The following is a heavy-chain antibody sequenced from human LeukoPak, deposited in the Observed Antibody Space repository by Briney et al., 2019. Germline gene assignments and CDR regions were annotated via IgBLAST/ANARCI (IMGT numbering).Heavy chain of an antibody. J-gene: IGHJ6*03. CDR3: ARETSVSTIDYYYYYMDV. Sequence: SETLSLTCTVSGGSISISNYYWGWIRQRQPPGKGLEWIGTIYYSGSTHCNPSLKSRVTISVDTSKNQFSLKLSSVTAADTAVYYCARETSVSTIDYYYYYMDVWGKGTTVTISS. V-gene: IGHV4-39*02. CDR1: GGSISISNYY. CDR2: IYYSGST. D-gene: IGHD4-17*01.